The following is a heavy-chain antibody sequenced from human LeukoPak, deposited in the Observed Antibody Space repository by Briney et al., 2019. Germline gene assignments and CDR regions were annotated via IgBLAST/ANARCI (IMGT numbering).Heavy chain of an antibody. CDR1: GGSISSTTYY. D-gene: IGHD3-22*01. J-gene: IGHJ4*02. CDR2: IYYSGST. V-gene: IGHV4-39*01. Sequence: SETLSLTCTVSGGSISSTTYYWGWIRQPPGTGLEWIGSIYYSGSTYYSPSLKSRVTISVDTPKNQFSLKLSSVAAADTAVYYCARHYFYDTFDYWGQGTLVTVSS. CDR3: ARHYFYDTFDY.